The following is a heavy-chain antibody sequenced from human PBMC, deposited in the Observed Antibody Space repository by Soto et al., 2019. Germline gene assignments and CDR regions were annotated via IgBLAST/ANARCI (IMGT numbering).Heavy chain of an antibody. V-gene: IGHV3-23*01. D-gene: IGHD6-19*01. CDR1: GFTFSSYA. Sequence: EVQLLEAGGGLVHPGGSLRLSCAASGFTFSSYAMSWVRQAPGKGLEWVSSISGYSGSTYYADSVKGRFTISRENSKNTLYMQMNSLRAEDTAVYYCARTEYSSGWFRDFDLWGRGTLVTVSS. CDR3: ARTEYSSGWFRDFDL. J-gene: IGHJ2*01. CDR2: ISGYSGST.